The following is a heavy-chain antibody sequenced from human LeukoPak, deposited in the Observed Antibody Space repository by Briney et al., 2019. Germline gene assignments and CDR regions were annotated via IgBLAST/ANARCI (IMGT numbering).Heavy chain of an antibody. J-gene: IGHJ3*02. V-gene: IGHV4-39*01. CDR2: MFYRGST. Sequence: SETLSLTCTVSGGSISSSNYYWGWIRQPPGKGLEWIGSMFYRGSTFYNLSLKSRVTISVDTSKSQFSLKLNSVTAADTAVYYCARLFCSSSGGYCYSGDIWGQGTMVTVST. CDR3: ARLFCSSSGGYCYSGDI. CDR1: GGSISSSNYY. D-gene: IGHD2-15*01.